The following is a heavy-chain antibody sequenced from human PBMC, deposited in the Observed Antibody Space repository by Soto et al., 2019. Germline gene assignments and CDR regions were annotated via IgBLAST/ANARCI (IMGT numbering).Heavy chain of an antibody. Sequence: HSETLSLSCTFAGGSIIIGGYYWSWIRQHPGKGLEWIGYIYYSGSTYYNPSLKSRVTISVDTSKNQFSLKLSSVTAADTAVYYCARDTTRLGGFDYWGQGTMVTV. V-gene: IGHV4-31*03. CDR1: GGSIIIGGYY. CDR2: IYYSGST. J-gene: IGHJ4*02. D-gene: IGHD2-2*01. CDR3: ARDTTRLGGFDY.